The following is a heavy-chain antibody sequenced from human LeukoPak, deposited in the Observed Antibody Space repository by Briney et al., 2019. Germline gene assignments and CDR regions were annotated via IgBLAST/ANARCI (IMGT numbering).Heavy chain of an antibody. CDR3: ALGGSGPIGGGGFDY. Sequence: GGSLRLSCAASGFTVSSNYMSWVRQAPGKGLEWVSVIYSGGSTYYADSVKGRFTISRDNSKNTLYLQINSLRAEDTAVYYCALGGSGPIGGGGFDYWGQGTLVTVSS. V-gene: IGHV3-66*01. J-gene: IGHJ4*02. CDR2: IYSGGST. CDR1: GFTVSSNY. D-gene: IGHD6-19*01.